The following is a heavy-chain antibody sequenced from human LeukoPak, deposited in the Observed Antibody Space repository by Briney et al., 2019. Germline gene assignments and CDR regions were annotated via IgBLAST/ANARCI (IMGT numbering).Heavy chain of an antibody. V-gene: IGHV3-7*03. CDR1: GFAFSNYW. CDR2: IKQDGSGK. J-gene: IGHJ4*02. CDR3: ARDESAVPTYRFDY. D-gene: IGHD1-1*01. Sequence: GGSLRLSCAASGFAFSNYWMSWVRQAPGKGLEWVGNIKQDGSGKYYVDSVKGRFTISRDNAKNSLYLQMNSLRAEDTAVYYCARDESAVPTYRFDYWGQGTLVTVSS.